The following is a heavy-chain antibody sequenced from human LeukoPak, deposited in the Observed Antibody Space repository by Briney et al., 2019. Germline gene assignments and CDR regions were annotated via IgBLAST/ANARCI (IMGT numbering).Heavy chain of an antibody. V-gene: IGHV1-69*05. D-gene: IGHD3-22*01. J-gene: IGHJ3*02. CDR3: ASDPKYYYDSSGYSGAFDI. CDR2: IITIFGTA. Sequence: ASVKVSCKASGGTFSSYAISWVRQAPGQGLEWMGGIITIFGTANYAQKFQGRVTITTDESTSTAYMELSSLRSEDTAVYYCASDPKYYYDSSGYSGAFDIWGQGTMVTASS. CDR1: GGTFSSYA.